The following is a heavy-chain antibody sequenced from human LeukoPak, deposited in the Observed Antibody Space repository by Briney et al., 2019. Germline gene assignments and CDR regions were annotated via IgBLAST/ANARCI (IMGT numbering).Heavy chain of an antibody. J-gene: IGHJ4*02. D-gene: IGHD6-6*01. V-gene: IGHV4-39*07. CDR3: ARGPSGSSRQAPEH. Sequence: PSETLSLTCTVSGGSISSSSYYWGWIRQPPGKGLEWIGSIYYSGSTYHNPSLKSRVTISVDTSKNQFSLKLSSVTAADTAVYYCARGPSGSSRQAPEHWGQGTLVTVSS. CDR1: GGSISSSSYY. CDR2: IYYSGST.